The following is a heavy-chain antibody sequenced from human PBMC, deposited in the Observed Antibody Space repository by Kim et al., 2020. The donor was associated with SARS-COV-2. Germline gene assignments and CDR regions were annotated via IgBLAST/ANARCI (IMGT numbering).Heavy chain of an antibody. D-gene: IGHD4-4*01. Sequence: YSPSFQGQVTISADKSISTAHLQWSSLKASDTAMYYCARYSYYFDYWGQGTLVTVSS. CDR3: ARYSYYFDY. V-gene: IGHV5-51*01. J-gene: IGHJ4*02.